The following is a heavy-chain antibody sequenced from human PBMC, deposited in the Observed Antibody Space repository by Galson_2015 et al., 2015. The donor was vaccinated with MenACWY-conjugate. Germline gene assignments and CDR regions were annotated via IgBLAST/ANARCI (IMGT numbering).Heavy chain of an antibody. CDR2: IRSKAYGGTT. Sequence: SLRLSCAASGFTFGDYAMSWFRQAPGQGLEWVGFIRSKAYGGTTEYAASVKGRFTISRDDSKSIAYLQMNSLKTEDTAVYYCTRDHSTVTTWYYFDYWGQGTLVPVSS. CDR3: TRDHSTVTTWYYFDY. V-gene: IGHV3-49*03. D-gene: IGHD4-17*01. CDR1: GFTFGDYA. J-gene: IGHJ4*02.